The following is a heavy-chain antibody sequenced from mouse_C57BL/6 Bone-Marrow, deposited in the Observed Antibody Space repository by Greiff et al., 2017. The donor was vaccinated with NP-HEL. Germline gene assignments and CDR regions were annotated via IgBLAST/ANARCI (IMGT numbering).Heavy chain of an antibody. V-gene: IGHV1-64*01. CDR2: IHPNSGST. CDR3: ARHYYYGSSYLFDY. CDR1: GYTFTSYW. Sequence: QVQLKQPGAELVKPGASVKLSCKASGYTFTSYWMHWVKQRPGQGLEWIGMIHPNSGSTNYNEKFKSKATLTVDKSSSTAYMQLSSLTSEDSAVYYCARHYYYGSSYLFDYWGQGTTLTVSS. D-gene: IGHD1-1*01. J-gene: IGHJ2*01.